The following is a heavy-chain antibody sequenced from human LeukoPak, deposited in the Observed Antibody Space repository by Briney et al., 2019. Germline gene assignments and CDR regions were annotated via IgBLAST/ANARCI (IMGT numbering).Heavy chain of an antibody. Sequence: PSETLSLTCAVYGGSFSGYYWNWIRQPPGKGPEWIGEINHSGCTYYNPSLKSRVTISVDTSKNQFSLNVNSVTAADTALYYCARRYYDSSGYYYFDYWGQGTLVTVSS. D-gene: IGHD3-22*01. CDR2: INHSGCT. V-gene: IGHV4-34*01. CDR3: ARRYYDSSGYYYFDY. J-gene: IGHJ4*02. CDR1: GGSFSGYY.